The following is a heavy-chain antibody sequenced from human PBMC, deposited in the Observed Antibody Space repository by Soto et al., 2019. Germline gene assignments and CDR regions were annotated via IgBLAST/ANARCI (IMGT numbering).Heavy chain of an antibody. CDR1: GGTFSSYA. V-gene: IGHV1-69*13. Sequence: SVKVSCKXSGGTFSSYAISWVRQAPGQGLEWMGGIIPIFGTANYAQKFQGRVTITADESTSTAYMELSSLRSEDTAVYYCARGARGDYVWGSYRYFFDYWGQGTLVTVSS. J-gene: IGHJ4*02. CDR2: IIPIFGTA. CDR3: ARGARGDYVWGSYRYFFDY. D-gene: IGHD3-16*02.